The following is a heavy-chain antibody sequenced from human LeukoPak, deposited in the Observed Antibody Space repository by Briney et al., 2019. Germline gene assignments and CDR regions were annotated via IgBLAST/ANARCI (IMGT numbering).Heavy chain of an antibody. CDR1: GGSISSYY. V-gene: IGHV4-59*08. J-gene: IGHJ4*02. Sequence: SETLSLTCTVSGGSISSYYWSWIRQPPGKGLEWIGYIYYSGSINYNPSLKSRVTISVDTSKNQFSLKLSSVTAADTAVYYCARQFGGNWGQGTLVTVSS. CDR3: ARQFGGN. CDR2: IYYSGSI. D-gene: IGHD3-10*01.